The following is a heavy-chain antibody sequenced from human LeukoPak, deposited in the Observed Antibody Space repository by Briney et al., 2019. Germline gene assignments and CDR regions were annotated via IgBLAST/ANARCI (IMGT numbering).Heavy chain of an antibody. CDR2: IQKDGSAI. J-gene: IGHJ2*01. CDR1: GFSFSSSW. Sequence: GGSLRLSCAASGFSFSSSWMNWVRQAPGKGLEWVANIQKDGSAISYLDSVKGRFTISRDNAKSTLYLQMNSLRAEDTAIYYCVGASWYLDLWGRGTLVTVSS. V-gene: IGHV3-7*04. CDR3: VGASWYLDL.